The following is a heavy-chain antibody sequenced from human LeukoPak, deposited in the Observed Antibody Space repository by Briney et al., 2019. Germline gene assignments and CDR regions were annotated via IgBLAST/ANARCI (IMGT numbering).Heavy chain of an antibody. J-gene: IGHJ4*02. CDR2: ISWDGGST. CDR1: GFTFDDYT. V-gene: IGHV3-43*01. CDR3: AIFPYSSSSYPFDY. Sequence: PGGSLRLSCAASGFTFDDYTMHWVRQAPGKGLGWVSLISWDGGSTYYADSVKGRFTISRDNSKNSLYLQMNSLRTEDTALYYCAIFPYSSSSYPFDYWGQGTLVTVSS. D-gene: IGHD6-6*01.